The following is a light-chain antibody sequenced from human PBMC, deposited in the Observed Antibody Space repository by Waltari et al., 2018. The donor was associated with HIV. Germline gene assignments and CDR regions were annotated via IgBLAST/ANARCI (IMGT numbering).Light chain of an antibody. Sequence: QSALTQPASVSGSPGQSITISCTGTSSDVGSYNLVSWYQQHPGKAPKLMIYEVSKRPSGVSNRFSGSKSGNTASLTISGLQAEDEADYYCCSYAGPKNVVFGGGTKLTVL. V-gene: IGLV2-23*02. J-gene: IGLJ2*01. CDR3: CSYAGPKNVV. CDR1: SSDVGSYNL. CDR2: EVS.